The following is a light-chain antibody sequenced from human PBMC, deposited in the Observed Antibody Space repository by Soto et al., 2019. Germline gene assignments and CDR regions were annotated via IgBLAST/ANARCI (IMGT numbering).Light chain of an antibody. J-gene: IGKJ1*01. CDR1: ENIAGTL. CDR2: DTS. Sequence: IVLTQSPGTVSLSPGERATLSCRASENIAGTLLAWYKQRPGQPPTLLIYDTSGRATGIPDRFSGSGSGTDFPLTISRLEPEDFAVYYCQHYDDARTFGPGTTVEIK. V-gene: IGKV3-20*01. CDR3: QHYDDART.